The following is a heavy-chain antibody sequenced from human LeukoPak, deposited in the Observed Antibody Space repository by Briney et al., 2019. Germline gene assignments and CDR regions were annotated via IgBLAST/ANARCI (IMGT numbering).Heavy chain of an antibody. CDR3: ARGGTFVSDY. V-gene: IGHV3-7*01. D-gene: IGHD1-1*01. J-gene: IGHJ4*02. CDR2: VNQDGSEK. CDR1: GFTFSTFW. Sequence: QAGGSLRLSCAASGFTFSTFWMSWVRQAPGEGLEWVANVNQDGSEKYYVGSMKGRFTVSRDNAKNSLYLQMDSLRAEDTAVYYCARGGTFVSDYWGQGTLVTVSS.